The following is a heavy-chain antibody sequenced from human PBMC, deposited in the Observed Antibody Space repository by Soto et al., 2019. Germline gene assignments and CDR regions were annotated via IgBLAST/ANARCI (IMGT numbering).Heavy chain of an antibody. CDR1: GGSISSGDYY. J-gene: IGHJ6*01. Sequence: PSETLSLTCTVSGGSISSGDYYWSWIRQPPGQGLEWIGYIYYSGSTYYNPSLKSRVTISVDTSKNQFSLKLSSVTAADTAVYYCARVDTAMATSLPQSYYYYGMDVWGQGTTVTVSS. CDR2: IYYSGST. D-gene: IGHD5-18*01. V-gene: IGHV4-30-4*02. CDR3: ARVDTAMATSLPQSYYYYGMDV.